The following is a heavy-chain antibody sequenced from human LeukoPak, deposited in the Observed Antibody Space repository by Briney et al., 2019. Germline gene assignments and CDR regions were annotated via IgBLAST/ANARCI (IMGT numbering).Heavy chain of an antibody. Sequence: GGSLRLSCAASGFTFSDYYMSWIRQAPGKGLEWVSYISSSGSTIYYADSVKGPFTISRHNAKNSLYLQMTSLRAEDTAVYYCARDLRDYDFWSGYYTSFDPWGQGTLVTVSS. CDR2: ISSSGSTI. J-gene: IGHJ5*02. D-gene: IGHD3-3*01. CDR3: ARDLRDYDFWSGYYTSFDP. V-gene: IGHV3-11*04. CDR1: GFTFSDYY.